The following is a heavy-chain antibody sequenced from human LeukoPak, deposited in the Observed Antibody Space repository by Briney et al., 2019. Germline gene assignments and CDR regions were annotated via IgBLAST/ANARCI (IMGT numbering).Heavy chain of an antibody. J-gene: IGHJ4*02. CDR2: TYYRSKWYY. CDR3: ARARCSRTSCNTESDY. CDR1: GDSVSSNSAG. V-gene: IGHV6-1*01. Sequence: SQTLSLTCAISGDSVSSNSAGWSWIRQSPSRGLEWLGRTYYRSKWYYDYAVSVSSRITITPDTSKNQVSLQLNSVTPEDTAVYYCARARCSRTSCNTESDYWGQGTLVTVSS. D-gene: IGHD2-2*01.